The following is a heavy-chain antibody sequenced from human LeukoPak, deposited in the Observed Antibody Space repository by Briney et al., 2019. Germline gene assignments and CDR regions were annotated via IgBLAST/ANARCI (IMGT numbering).Heavy chain of an antibody. V-gene: IGHV3-49*05. CDR3: TRARGGRGSYYMVDY. CDR2: IRSKAYGGTT. CDR1: GFTFGDYA. D-gene: IGHD1-26*01. J-gene: IGHJ4*02. Sequence: KAGGSLRLSCTASGFTFGDYAMSWFRQAPGKGLEWVGFIRSKAYGGTTEYAASVKGRFTISRDDSKSIAYLQMNSLKTEDTAVYYCTRARGGRGSYYMVDYWGQGTLVTVSS.